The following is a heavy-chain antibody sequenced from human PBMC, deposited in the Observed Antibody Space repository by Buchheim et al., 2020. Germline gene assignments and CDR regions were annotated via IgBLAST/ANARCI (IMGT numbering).Heavy chain of an antibody. CDR1: GYTFSRYD. CDR3: ARVGGSGLYLAGIYI. Sequence: QVQLVHYGSELKKPGALGKVSCKASGYTFSRYDMNWVRQESGQGLEWMGRINTNTGNPTYAQGLTGRLFFSVETYVSTAYLQIINLKSDDTAVYYCARVGGSGLYLAGIYIWDHGTT. D-gene: IGHD6-19*01. J-gene: IGHJ6*02. V-gene: IGHV7-4-1*02. CDR2: INTNTGNP.